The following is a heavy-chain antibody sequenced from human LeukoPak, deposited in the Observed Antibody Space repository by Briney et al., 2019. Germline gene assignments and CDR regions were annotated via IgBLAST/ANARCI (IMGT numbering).Heavy chain of an antibody. D-gene: IGHD6-19*01. Sequence: GASVKVSCKASGYTFTGYYMHWVRQATGQGLEWMGWMNPNSGNKGYAQKFQGRVTITRNTSISTAYMELSSLRSEDTAVYYCARALITVAGVYYFDYWGQGTLVTVSS. CDR1: GYTFTGYY. V-gene: IGHV1-8*03. CDR2: MNPNSGNK. CDR3: ARALITVAGVYYFDY. J-gene: IGHJ4*02.